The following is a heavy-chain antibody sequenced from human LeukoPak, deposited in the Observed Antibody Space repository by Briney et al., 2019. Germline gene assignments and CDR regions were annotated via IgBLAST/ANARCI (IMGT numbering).Heavy chain of an antibody. CDR2: ISYDGSNK. V-gene: IGHV3-30*18. Sequence: GGSLRLSCAASGFTFSSYGMHWVRQAPGKGLEWVAVISYDGSNKYYADSVKGRFTISRDNAKNSLYLQMNSLRAEDTAVYYCAKQLGYCSDGSCYFPYWGQGTLVTVSS. CDR1: GFTFSSYG. CDR3: AKQLGYCSDGSCYFPY. J-gene: IGHJ4*02. D-gene: IGHD2-15*01.